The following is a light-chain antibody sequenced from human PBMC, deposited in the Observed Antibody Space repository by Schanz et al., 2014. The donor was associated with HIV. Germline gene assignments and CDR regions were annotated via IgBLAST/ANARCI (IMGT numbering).Light chain of an antibody. Sequence: QSALTQPASVSGSPGQSISISCTGTSSDVGGYNYVSWYQQHPDKAPRLMIFDVSSRPSGVSNRFSGSKSGNTASLTISGLQAEDEADYYCSSYTSISTLVFGTGTKLTL. CDR1: SSDVGGYNY. CDR2: DVS. V-gene: IGLV2-14*03. CDR3: SSYTSISTLV. J-gene: IGLJ1*01.